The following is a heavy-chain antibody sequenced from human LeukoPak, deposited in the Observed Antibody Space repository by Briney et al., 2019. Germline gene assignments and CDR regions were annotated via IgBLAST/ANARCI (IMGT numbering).Heavy chain of an antibody. CDR1: AYSFTSYW. J-gene: IGHJ4*02. D-gene: IGHD1-26*01. Sequence: GESLKISCKGSAYSFTSYWIGWVRQMPGKGLEWMGIIYPGDSDTRYSPSFQGHVTISADNSISTAYLQWSSLKASDTAIYYCARFGSGSYYRGGRVDYWGQGTLVTVSS. CDR3: ARFGSGSYYRGGRVDY. CDR2: IYPGDSDT. V-gene: IGHV5-51*01.